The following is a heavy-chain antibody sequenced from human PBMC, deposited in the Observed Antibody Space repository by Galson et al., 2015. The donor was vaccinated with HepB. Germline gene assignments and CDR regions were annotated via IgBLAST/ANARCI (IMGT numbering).Heavy chain of an antibody. CDR3: ARGGGSGDYDYYYYMDV. D-gene: IGHD6-19*01. CDR1: GYTFTRYG. Sequence: SVKVSCKASGYTFTRYGISWVRQAPGQGLEWVGWISTYTGNSKYAQKVRGRVTMTTDTATSTAYMELRSLRSDDTAVYYCARGGGSGDYDYYYYMDVWGKGTTVTVSS. J-gene: IGHJ6*03. V-gene: IGHV1-18*01. CDR2: ISTYTGNS.